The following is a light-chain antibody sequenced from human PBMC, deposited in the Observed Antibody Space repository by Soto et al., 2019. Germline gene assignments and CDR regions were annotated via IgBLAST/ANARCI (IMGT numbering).Light chain of an antibody. J-gene: IGKJ1*01. CDR3: QQYNTILRT. CDR1: QSISSW. Sequence: DIQMTQSPSTLSASVGDRVTITCRASQSISSWLAWYQQKPGKAPKLLLYDASSLESGDPARFRGSGSGTEFPLTISSLQPDDFATYYCQQYNTILRTFGQGTKVEIK. V-gene: IGKV1-5*01. CDR2: DAS.